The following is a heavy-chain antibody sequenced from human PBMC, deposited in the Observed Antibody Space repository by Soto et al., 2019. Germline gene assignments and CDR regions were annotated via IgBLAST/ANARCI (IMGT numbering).Heavy chain of an antibody. Sequence: PSLTCFISGGSFSNDYWTWIRQSPGKGLEWIGYIFHTGITDYNPSVKSRVTISIDKSRNLFSLNLTSVTAAGTAVYYCARDRYFYDSRGYYRTLDPWGQATLVTV. V-gene: IGHV4-59*01. CDR3: ARDRYFYDSRGYYRTLDP. D-gene: IGHD3-22*01. CDR1: GGSFSNDY. J-gene: IGHJ5*02. CDR2: IFHTGIT.